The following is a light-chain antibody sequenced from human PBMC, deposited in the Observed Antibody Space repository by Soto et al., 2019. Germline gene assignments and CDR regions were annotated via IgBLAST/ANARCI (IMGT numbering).Light chain of an antibody. CDR1: SGRIASNY. V-gene: IGLV6-57*04. CDR2: EDN. Sequence: NFMLTQPHSVSESPGKTVSISCTRSSGRIASNYVQWYQQRPGSAPTTVIYEDNQRPSGVPDRFSGSTDGSSNSASLTISGLQTEDEADYYCQSYDSSTVVFGGGPKLTVL. CDR3: QSYDSSTVV. J-gene: IGLJ2*01.